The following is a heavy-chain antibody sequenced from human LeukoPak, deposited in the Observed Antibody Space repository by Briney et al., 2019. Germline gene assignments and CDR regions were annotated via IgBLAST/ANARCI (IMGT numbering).Heavy chain of an antibody. CDR1: GGSISSSSYY. J-gene: IGHJ4*02. D-gene: IGHD3-10*01. V-gene: IGHV4-39*07. CDR2: IYYSGST. CDR3: ARLAPAGYFDY. Sequence: KSSETLSLTCTVSGGSISSSSYYWGWIRQPPGKGLEWIGSIYYSGSTYYNPSLKSRVTISVDTSKNQFSLKLSSVTAADTAVYYCARLAPAGYFDYWGQGTLVTVSS.